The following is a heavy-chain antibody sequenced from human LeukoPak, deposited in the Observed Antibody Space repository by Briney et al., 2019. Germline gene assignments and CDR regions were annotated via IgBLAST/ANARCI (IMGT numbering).Heavy chain of an antibody. V-gene: IGHV3-74*01. CDR1: GFTFSSYW. D-gene: IGHD3-3*01. J-gene: IGHJ6*02. CDR2: INSDGSST. CDR3: ARRYDFWSGYYGMDV. Sequence: GGSLRLSCAASGFTFSSYWMHWVRQAPGKGLVWVSRINSDGSSTSYADSVKGRFTISRDNAKNTLYLQINSLRAEDTAVYYCARRYDFWSGYYGMDVWGQGTTVTVSS.